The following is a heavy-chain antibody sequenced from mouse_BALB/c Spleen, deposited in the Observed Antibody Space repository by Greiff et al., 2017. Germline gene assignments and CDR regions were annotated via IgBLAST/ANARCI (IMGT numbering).Heavy chain of an antibody. CDR3: ARGGYFDD. V-gene: IGHV7-3*02. CDR2: IRNKANGYTT. Sequence: EVQGVESGGGLVQPGGSLRLSCATSGFTFTVYYMSWVRQPPGKALEWLGFIRNKANGYTTEYSASVKGRFTISRDNSQSILYLQMNTLRADDSATYYCARGGYFDDWGQGSTLTVAS. CDR1: GFTFTVYY. J-gene: IGHJ2*01.